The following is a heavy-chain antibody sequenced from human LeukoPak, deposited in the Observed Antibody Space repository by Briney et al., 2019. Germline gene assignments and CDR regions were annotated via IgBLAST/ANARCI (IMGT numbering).Heavy chain of an antibody. J-gene: IGHJ6*03. CDR3: ERDTYYYDSSSYYYYYYMDV. Sequence: GGSLRLSCAASGVTFSDYYTSWICEAPGEGREWGLYISSSGSTLYYADSVGGRFTISRDNANNSLYLQMNSLRAEDTAVYYCERDTYYYDSSSYYYYYYMDVWGKGTTVTVSS. D-gene: IGHD3-22*01. CDR2: ISSSGSTL. CDR1: GVTFSDYY. V-gene: IGHV3-11*04.